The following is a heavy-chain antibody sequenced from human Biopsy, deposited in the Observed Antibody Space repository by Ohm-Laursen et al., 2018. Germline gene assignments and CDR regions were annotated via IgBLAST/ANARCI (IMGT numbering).Heavy chain of an antibody. CDR2: LYHNGHT. CDR1: GGSINSNDYY. V-gene: IGHV4-39*01. D-gene: IGHD6-25*01. J-gene: IGHJ6*02. CDR3: ARHRSGSARNYYHDMDV. Sequence: SQTLPLTCTVAGGSINSNDYYWGWIRQTPGEGLQWIGSLYHNGHTYENPSLRSRLTLSIDKSKNLFSLRLSSVTAADTAVYYCARHRSGSARNYYHDMDVWGQGTTVTVSS.